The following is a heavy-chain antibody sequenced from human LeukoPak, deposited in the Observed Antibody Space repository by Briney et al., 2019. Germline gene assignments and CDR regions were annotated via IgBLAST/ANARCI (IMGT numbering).Heavy chain of an antibody. D-gene: IGHD1-26*01. Sequence: SETLSLTCTVSGGSISSYYWSWIRQPPGKGLEWIGYIYYSGSTNANPSLKSRVTISVDTSKNHFSLKLSSVTAADTAVYYCATPARWGLLGGGGFDYWGQGTLVTVSS. CDR1: GGSISSYY. CDR2: IYYSGST. V-gene: IGHV4-59*01. J-gene: IGHJ4*02. CDR3: ATPARWGLLGGGGFDY.